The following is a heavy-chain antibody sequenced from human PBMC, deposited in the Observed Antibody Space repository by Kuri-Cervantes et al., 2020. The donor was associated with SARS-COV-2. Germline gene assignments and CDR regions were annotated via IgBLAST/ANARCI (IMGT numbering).Heavy chain of an antibody. Sequence: GESLKISCAASGFTFSSYAMSWVRQAPGKGLEWVSATSGSGGSTYYADSVKGRFTISRDNSKNTLYLQMNSLRAEDTAVYYCAKAVRRIAAARYDFDYWGQGTLVTVSS. CDR3: AKAVRRIAAARYDFDY. D-gene: IGHD6-13*01. CDR1: GFTFSSYA. V-gene: IGHV3-23*01. CDR2: TSGSGGST. J-gene: IGHJ4*02.